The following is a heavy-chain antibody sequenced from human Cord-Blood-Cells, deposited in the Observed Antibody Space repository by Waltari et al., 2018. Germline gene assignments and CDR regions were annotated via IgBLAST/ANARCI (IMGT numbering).Heavy chain of an antibody. D-gene: IGHD3-10*01. Sequence: QVQLVQSGAEVKKPGASVQVSCKASGYTFTGYYMHWVRQAPGQGLEWMGWINPNSGGTNYAQKFQGRVTMTRDTSISTAYMELSRLRSDDTAVYYCARAPPYYYGSGRYYFDYWGQGTLVTVSS. J-gene: IGHJ4*02. CDR3: ARAPPYYYGSGRYYFDY. V-gene: IGHV1-2*02. CDR1: GYTFTGYY. CDR2: INPNSGGT.